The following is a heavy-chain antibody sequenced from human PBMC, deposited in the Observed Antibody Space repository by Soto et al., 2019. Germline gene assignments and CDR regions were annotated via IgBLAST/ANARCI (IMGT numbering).Heavy chain of an antibody. CDR1: GYTFISYG. Sequence: WASVKVSCKASGYTFISYGISWVRQAPGQGLEWLGWISTSNGNTNYAQEVQGRVTMTTDTSTTTAYMELRSLRSDDTAVYYCARDRYCSSTSCFYYYHYGMDVWGQGTTVTVSS. D-gene: IGHD2-2*01. J-gene: IGHJ6*02. V-gene: IGHV1-18*04. CDR3: ARDRYCSSTSCFYYYHYGMDV. CDR2: ISTSNGNT.